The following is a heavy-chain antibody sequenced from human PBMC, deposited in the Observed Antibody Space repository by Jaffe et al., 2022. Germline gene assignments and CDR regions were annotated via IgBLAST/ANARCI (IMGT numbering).Heavy chain of an antibody. V-gene: IGHV1-69*01. Sequence: QVQLVQSGAEVKKPGSSVKVSCKASGGTFSSYAISWVRQAPGQGLEWMGGIIPIFGTANYAQKFQGRVTITADESTSTAYMELSSLRSEDTAVYYCASPADLYCSGGSCYSPWGFDIWGQGTMVTVSS. D-gene: IGHD2-15*01. CDR1: GGTFSSYA. CDR3: ASPADLYCSGGSCYSPWGFDI. CDR2: IIPIFGTA. J-gene: IGHJ3*02.